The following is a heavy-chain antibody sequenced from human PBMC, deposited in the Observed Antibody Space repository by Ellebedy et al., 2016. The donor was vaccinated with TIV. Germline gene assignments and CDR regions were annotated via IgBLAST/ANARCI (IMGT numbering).Heavy chain of an antibody. J-gene: IGHJ4*02. CDR2: IIPVFAAT. CDR1: GGIFSASA. CDR3: ASGAGVVGPLAYFPY. D-gene: IGHD2-21*01. Sequence: AASVKVSCKSSGGIFSASAITWARQARGQGLEWMGGIIPVFAATHYAPNFQDRLTITADESTNTAYMELSSLTSDDTALYFCASGAGVVGPLAYFPYWGQGTLVTVSS. V-gene: IGHV1-69*13.